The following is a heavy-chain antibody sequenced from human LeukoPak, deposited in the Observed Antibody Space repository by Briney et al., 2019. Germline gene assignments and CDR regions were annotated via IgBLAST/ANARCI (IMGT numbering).Heavy chain of an antibody. V-gene: IGHV4-59*01. CDR1: GGSISSYY. J-gene: IGHJ4*02. D-gene: IGHD2-15*01. Sequence: SETLSVTCTVSGGSISSYYWSWIRQPPGKGLEWIGYIYYSGRTNYNPSIKSRVTISVDTSKNQFSLKLSSVTAADTAVYYCARRSGWQPYLDYWGQGTLVTVSS. CDR2: IYYSGRT. CDR3: ARRSGWQPYLDY.